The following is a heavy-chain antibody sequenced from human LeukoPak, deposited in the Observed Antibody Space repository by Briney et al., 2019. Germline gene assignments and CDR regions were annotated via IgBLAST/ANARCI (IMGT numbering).Heavy chain of an antibody. V-gene: IGHV3-15*01. D-gene: IGHD3-16*01. Sequence: GGSLRLSCAASGLTFSNAWMSWVRQAPGKGLEWVGRIKSKTDGGTTDYAAPVKGRFTISRDDSKNTLYLQMNSLKTEDTAVYYCTTGSWGSYYFDYWGQGTLVTVSS. CDR1: GLTFSNAW. CDR3: TTGSWGSYYFDY. J-gene: IGHJ4*02. CDR2: IKSKTDGGTT.